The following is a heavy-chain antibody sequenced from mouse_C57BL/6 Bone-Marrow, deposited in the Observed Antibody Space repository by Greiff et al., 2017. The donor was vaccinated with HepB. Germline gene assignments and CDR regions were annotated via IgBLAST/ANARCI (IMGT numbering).Heavy chain of an antibody. CDR3: ARHANYGTYFDY. J-gene: IGHJ2*01. CDR1: GFTFSDYY. V-gene: IGHV5-12*01. Sequence: EVMLVESGGGLVQPGGSLKLSCAASGFTFSDYYMYWVRQTPEKRLEWVAYISNGGGRTYYPDTVKGRFTISRDNAKNTLYLQMSRLKSEDTAMYYCARHANYGTYFDYWGQGTTLTVSS. CDR2: ISNGGGRT. D-gene: IGHD2-1*01.